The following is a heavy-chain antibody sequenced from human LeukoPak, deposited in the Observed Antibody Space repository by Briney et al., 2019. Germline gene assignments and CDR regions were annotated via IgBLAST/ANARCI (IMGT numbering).Heavy chain of an antibody. J-gene: IGHJ4*02. CDR1: GFTFSSYS. CDR3: ARDPRFSGYFDY. V-gene: IGHV3-21*01. Sequence: GSLRLSCAASGFTFSSYSMNWVRQAPGKGLEWVSSISSSSSYIYYADSVKGRFTISRDNAKNSLYLQMNSLRAEDTAVYYCARDPRFSGYFDYWGQGTLVTVSS. CDR2: ISSSSSYI. D-gene: IGHD5-12*01.